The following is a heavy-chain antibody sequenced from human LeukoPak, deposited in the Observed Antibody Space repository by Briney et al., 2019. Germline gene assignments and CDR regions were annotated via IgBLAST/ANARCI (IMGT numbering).Heavy chain of an antibody. CDR1: GYTFTCSY. Sequence: ASVKVSCKASGYTFTCSYMHWVRQAPGQGLEWMGWINPNRGGTNYAQNVQGRVTMTRDTSISTAYMELSRLRSDDTAVYYCARANAIFGVVIHFDYWGQGTLVTVSS. CDR3: ARANAIFGVVIHFDY. CDR2: INPNRGGT. D-gene: IGHD3-3*01. J-gene: IGHJ4*02. V-gene: IGHV1-2*02.